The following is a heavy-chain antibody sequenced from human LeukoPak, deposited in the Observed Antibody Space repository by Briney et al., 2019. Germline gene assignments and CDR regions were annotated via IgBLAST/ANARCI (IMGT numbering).Heavy chain of an antibody. V-gene: IGHV3-20*04. CDR2: INWNDGST. Sequence: GGSLRLSCAASGFTFDGYGMSWVRQAPGQGLEWVSGINWNDGSTGYADSVKGRFTISRDNAKNSLYLQMNRLRAEDTALYYCARVSAGYYYYYMDVWGKGTTVTVSS. J-gene: IGHJ6*03. CDR3: ARVSAGYYYYYMDV. D-gene: IGHD6-13*01. CDR1: GFTFDGYG.